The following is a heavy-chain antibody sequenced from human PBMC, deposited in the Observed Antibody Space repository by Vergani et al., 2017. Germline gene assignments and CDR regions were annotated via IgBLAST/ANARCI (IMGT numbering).Heavy chain of an antibody. Sequence: EVQLVESGGGIVKPGGSLRLSCVASGFSFRNAWMNWVRRTPGKGLEWVGRIKSTFDRGTTDYAAAVKGRFTISRDDSKNTLFLQMNGLKTEDIGVSYCNTDPRYCGDGSCYWLRDHHYYGMDVWGQGTTVTVSS. CDR2: IKSTFDRGTT. CDR3: NTDPRYCGDGSCYWLRDHHYYGMDV. J-gene: IGHJ6*02. D-gene: IGHD2-21*01. CDR1: GFSFRNAW. V-gene: IGHV3-15*07.